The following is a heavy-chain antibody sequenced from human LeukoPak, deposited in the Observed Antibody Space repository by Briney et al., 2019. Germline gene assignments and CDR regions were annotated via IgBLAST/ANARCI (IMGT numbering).Heavy chain of an antibody. CDR2: IFHSGIT. CDR3: ARHSFRSGYYFDY. Sequence: SETLSLTCTVSSGSISSYYWGWIRQPPGKGLEWIGSIFHSGITYYNPSLKSRLTISLDTSKNHFSLKLSSVTAADTAVYYCARHSFRSGYYFDYWGQGTLVTVSS. D-gene: IGHD6-25*01. J-gene: IGHJ4*02. V-gene: IGHV4-38-2*02. CDR1: SGSISSYY.